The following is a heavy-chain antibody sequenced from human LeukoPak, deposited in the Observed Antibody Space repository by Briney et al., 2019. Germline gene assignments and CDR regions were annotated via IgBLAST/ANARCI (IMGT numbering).Heavy chain of an antibody. D-gene: IGHD6-13*01. Sequence: GGSLRLSCAASGFTFSSYAMSWVRQAPGKGLEWVSYISSSSSYTNYADSVKGRFTISRDNAKNSLYLQMNSLRAEDTAVYYCAFYSKHSSSWYSGAFDIWGQGTMVTVSS. J-gene: IGHJ3*02. CDR1: GFTFSSYA. CDR2: ISSSSSYT. V-gene: IGHV3-11*03. CDR3: AFYSKHSSSWYSGAFDI.